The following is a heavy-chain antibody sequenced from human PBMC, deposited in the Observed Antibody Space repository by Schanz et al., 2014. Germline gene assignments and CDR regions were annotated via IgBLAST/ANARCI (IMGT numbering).Heavy chain of an antibody. CDR2: INQSGTT. CDR1: GGSFSSNY. D-gene: IGHD3-10*01. J-gene: IGHJ4*02. Sequence: QVQLQESGPGLVKPSETLSLTCAVYGGSFSSNYWSWIRQPPGKGLEWIGEINQSGTTNYNPSLKSLVTISVDRSKNQFSLMLDSVTAADTAVYYCALREKPYGPFASWGQGALVTVSS. CDR3: ALREKPYGPFAS. V-gene: IGHV4-34*10.